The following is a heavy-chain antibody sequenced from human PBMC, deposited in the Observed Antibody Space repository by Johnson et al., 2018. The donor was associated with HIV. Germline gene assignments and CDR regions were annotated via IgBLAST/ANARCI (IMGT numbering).Heavy chain of an antibody. CDR1: GFTFSSYG. J-gene: IGHJ3*02. CDR3: AKAWELLGRRAALDI. CDR2: ISYDGSNK. V-gene: IGHV3-30*18. Sequence: QVQLVESGGGVVQPGGSLRLSCAASGFTFSSYGIHWVRQAPGKGLEWVAVISYDGSNKYYADSVTVRFTISRYNSKKTLYLQMNSLRTEDTAVYYCAKAWELLGRRAALDIWGQGTMVTVSS. D-gene: IGHD1-26*01.